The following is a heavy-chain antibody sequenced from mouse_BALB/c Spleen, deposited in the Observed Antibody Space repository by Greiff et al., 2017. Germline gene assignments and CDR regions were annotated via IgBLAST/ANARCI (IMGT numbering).Heavy chain of an antibody. Sequence: VKLQESGAELARPGASVKLSCKASGYTFTDYYINWVKQRTGQGLEWIGEIYPGSGNTYYNEKFKGKATLTADKSSSTAYMQLSSLTSEDSAVYFCARVRGYDYAMDYWGQGTSVTVSS. CDR2: IYPGSGNT. D-gene: IGHD2-2*01. CDR3: ARVRGYDYAMDY. J-gene: IGHJ4*01. CDR1: GYTFTDYY. V-gene: IGHV1-77*01.